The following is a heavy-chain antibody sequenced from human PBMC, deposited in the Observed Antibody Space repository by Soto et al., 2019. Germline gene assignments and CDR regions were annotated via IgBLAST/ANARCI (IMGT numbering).Heavy chain of an antibody. CDR1: GFTFSSDG. D-gene: IGHD5-12*01. Sequence: QVQLVESGGGVVQPGRSLRLSCAASGFTFSSDGMHWVRQAPGKGLEWVAVISYDGSKKYYGDSVKGRFTISRDNSKNTLYLQMNNLRAEDAAVYYCAKGWRGYSAYDFDYWGQGTLVTVSS. CDR3: AKGWRGYSAYDFDY. V-gene: IGHV3-30*18. J-gene: IGHJ4*02. CDR2: ISYDGSKK.